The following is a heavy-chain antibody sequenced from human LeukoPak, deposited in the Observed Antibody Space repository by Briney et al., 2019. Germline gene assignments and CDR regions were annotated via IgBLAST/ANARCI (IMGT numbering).Heavy chain of an antibody. D-gene: IGHD3-3*01. J-gene: IGHJ4*02. CDR2: IYTSGST. CDR1: GGSISSGSYY. CDR3: AKSQRDDFWSGYYKY. V-gene: IGHV4-61*02. Sequence: PSETLSLTCTVSGGSISSGSYYWSWIRQPAGKGLEWIGRIYTSGSTNYNPSLKSRVTISVDTSKNQFSLKLSSVTAADTAVYYCAKSQRDDFWSGYYKYWGQGTVVTVSS.